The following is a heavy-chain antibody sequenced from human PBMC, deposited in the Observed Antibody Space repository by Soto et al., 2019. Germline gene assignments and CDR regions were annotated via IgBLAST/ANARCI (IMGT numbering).Heavy chain of an antibody. CDR3: ARRGYYYYYMDV. J-gene: IGHJ6*03. CDR1: VFTFSSYA. V-gene: IGHV3-64*01. Sequence: PGGSLRLSCAASVFTFSSYAMHWVRQAPGKGLEYVSAISSNGGSTYYANSVKGRFTISRDNSKNTLYLQMGSLRAEDMAVYYCARRGYYYYYMDVWGKGTTVTVSS. D-gene: IGHD3-10*01. CDR2: ISSNGGST.